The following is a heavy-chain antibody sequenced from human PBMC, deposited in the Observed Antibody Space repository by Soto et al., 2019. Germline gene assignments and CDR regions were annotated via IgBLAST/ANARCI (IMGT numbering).Heavy chain of an antibody. CDR3: ARDVIVVVPAAYYYYGMDV. V-gene: IGHV1-2*02. D-gene: IGHD2-2*01. CDR2: INPNSGGT. Sequence: GASVKVSCKASGYTFTGYYMHWVRQAPGQGLEWMGWINPNSGGTNYAQKFQGRVTMTRDTSISTAYMELSRLRSDDTAVYYCARDVIVVVPAAYYYYGMDVWGQGTTVTVSS. J-gene: IGHJ6*02. CDR1: GYTFTGYY.